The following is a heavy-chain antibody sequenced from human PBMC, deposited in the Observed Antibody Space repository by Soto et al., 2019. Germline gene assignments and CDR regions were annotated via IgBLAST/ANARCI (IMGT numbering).Heavy chain of an antibody. CDR1: GFTFSRSA. V-gene: IGHV1-58*01. CDR3: AADREYNDFQSGYFRFDP. D-gene: IGHD3-3*01. J-gene: IGHJ5*02. CDR2: IVVGSGNT. Sequence: GASVKVSCKASGFTFSRSAVQWVRQARGQGLEWIGWIVVGSGNTNYAQKFEERVTITRDLSTSTAYMELSSLGSEDTAVYYCAADREYNDFQSGYFRFDPWGQGTLVTVSS.